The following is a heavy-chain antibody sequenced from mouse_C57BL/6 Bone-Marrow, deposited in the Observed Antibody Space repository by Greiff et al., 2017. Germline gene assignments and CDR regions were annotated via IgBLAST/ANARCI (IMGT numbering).Heavy chain of an antibody. CDR2: ISYDGSN. CDR1: GYSITSGYY. V-gene: IGHV3-6*01. CDR3: ARGVGSSYDY. Sequence: VQLKESGPGLVKPSQSLSLTCSVTGYSITSGYYWNWIRQFPGNKLEWMGYISYDGSNNYNPSLKNRISITRDTSKNQFFLKLNSVTTEDTATYYCARGVGSSYDYWGQGTTLTVSS. D-gene: IGHD1-1*01. J-gene: IGHJ2*01.